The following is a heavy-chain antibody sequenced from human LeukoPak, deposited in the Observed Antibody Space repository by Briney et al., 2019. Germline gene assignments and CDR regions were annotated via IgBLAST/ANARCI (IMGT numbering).Heavy chain of an antibody. Sequence: PSETLSLTCAVYGGSFSGYHWSWLRQSPGKGLEWIGEINHSENTNYNPSLKSRITISLDTSKNQFSLRLSSVTAADTAVYYCARVNLLGYCTNDVCPGGGLPFDYWGQGTLVTVSS. J-gene: IGHJ4*02. V-gene: IGHV4-34*01. CDR2: INHSENT. CDR3: ARVNLLGYCTNDVCPGGGLPFDY. CDR1: GGSFSGYH. D-gene: IGHD2-8*01.